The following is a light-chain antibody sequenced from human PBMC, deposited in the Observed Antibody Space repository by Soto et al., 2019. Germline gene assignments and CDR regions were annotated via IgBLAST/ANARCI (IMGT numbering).Light chain of an antibody. Sequence: TLSVSPGERVTLSCRASESLSTYLAWYQQKPGQAPRLLIYGASTKATGIPARFSGSGSATDFTLTISSLQSEDFAVYYCQSYNDWPFTFGQGTKVDI. J-gene: IGKJ2*01. CDR2: GAS. V-gene: IGKV3-15*01. CDR3: QSYNDWPFT. CDR1: ESLSTY.